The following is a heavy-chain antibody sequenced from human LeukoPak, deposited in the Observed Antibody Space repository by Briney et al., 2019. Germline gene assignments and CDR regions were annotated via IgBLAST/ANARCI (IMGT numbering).Heavy chain of an antibody. CDR2: IYPGYSDT. CDR1: GYSFSNDW. J-gene: IGHJ4*02. Sequence: GESLKISCKGSGYSFSNDWIGWVRQMPGKGLEWMGIIYPGYSDTTYSPSFQGQVTISADKSISTAYLQWRSLEASDTAMYYCARRDCNGGSCFGYWGQGTLVTVSS. V-gene: IGHV5-51*01. D-gene: IGHD2-15*01. CDR3: ARRDCNGGSCFGY.